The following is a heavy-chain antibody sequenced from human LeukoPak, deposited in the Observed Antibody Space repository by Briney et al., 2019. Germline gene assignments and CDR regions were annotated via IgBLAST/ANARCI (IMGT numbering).Heavy chain of an antibody. CDR3: ARAANYDFWSGSQKGYFDY. Sequence: PSETLSLTCTVSGGSISSYYWSWIRQPPGKGLEWIGEINHSGSTNYNPSLKSRVTISVDTSKNQFSLKLGSVTAADTAVYYCARAANYDFWSGSQKGYFDYWGQGTLVTVSS. D-gene: IGHD3-3*01. CDR1: GGSISSYY. J-gene: IGHJ4*02. V-gene: IGHV4-34*01. CDR2: INHSGST.